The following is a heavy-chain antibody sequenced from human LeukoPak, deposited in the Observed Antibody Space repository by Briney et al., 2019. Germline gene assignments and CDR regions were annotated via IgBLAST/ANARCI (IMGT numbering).Heavy chain of an antibody. Sequence: AGGSLGLSCAASGFTFSTYGMHWVRQAPGKGLEWVALVSYDGSDKYYADSVKGRFTISRDNSKNTVFLQMNSLRAEDTAVYYCAKDPPMYSSGWYNYFDYWGQGTLVTVSS. CDR2: VSYDGSDK. CDR1: GFTFSTYG. J-gene: IGHJ4*02. CDR3: AKDPPMYSSGWYNYFDY. V-gene: IGHV3-30*18. D-gene: IGHD6-19*01.